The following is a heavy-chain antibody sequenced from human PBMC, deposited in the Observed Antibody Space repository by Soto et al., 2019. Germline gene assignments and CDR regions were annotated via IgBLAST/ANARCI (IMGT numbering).Heavy chain of an antibody. CDR2: IYQSGST. D-gene: IGHD1-26*01. J-gene: IGHJ4*02. CDR1: GYSISIGNY. V-gene: IGHV4-38-2*02. CDR3: ARVLGAPLYYFDY. Sequence: SETLSLTCPVSGYSISIGNYWGWIRQPPGKRLEWIGSIYQSGSTYYNPSLRSRATISVDTSKNQFSLKLSSVTAADTAVYYCARVLGAPLYYFDYWGQGILVTVSS.